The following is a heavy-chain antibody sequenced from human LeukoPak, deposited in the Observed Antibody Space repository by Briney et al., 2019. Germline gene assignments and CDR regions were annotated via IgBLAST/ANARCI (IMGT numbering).Heavy chain of an antibody. Sequence: GASVKVSCKASGGTSSSYAISWVRQAPGQGLEWMGRIIPILGIANYAQKFQGRVTITADKSTSTAYMELSSLRSEDTAVYYCARGEHYYGSGSYYDPCWFDPWGQGTLVTVSS. D-gene: IGHD3-10*01. CDR1: GGTSSSYA. CDR3: ARGEHYYGSGSYYDPCWFDP. CDR2: IIPILGIA. J-gene: IGHJ5*02. V-gene: IGHV1-69*04.